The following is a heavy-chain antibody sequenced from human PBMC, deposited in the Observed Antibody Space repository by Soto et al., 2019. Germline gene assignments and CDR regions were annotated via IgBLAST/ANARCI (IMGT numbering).Heavy chain of an antibody. CDR2: IYYSGST. D-gene: IGHD2-15*01. V-gene: IGHV4-30-4*02. CDR3: ARVSVVTHDAFDI. Sequence: SETLSLTCTVSGGSISSGDYYWSWIRQPPGKGLEWIGYIYYSGSTYYNPSLKSRVTISVDTSKNQFSLKLSSVTAADTAVYYCARVSVVTHDAFDIWGQGTMVTVSS. CDR1: GGSISSGDYY. J-gene: IGHJ3*02.